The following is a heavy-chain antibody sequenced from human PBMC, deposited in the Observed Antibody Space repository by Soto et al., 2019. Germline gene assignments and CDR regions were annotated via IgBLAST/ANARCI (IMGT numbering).Heavy chain of an antibody. Sequence: QVQLQESGPGLVKPSQTLSLTCTVSGGSISSGDYYWSWIRQPPGKGLEWIGYIYYSGSTYYNPSLKSRVTISVDTSKNQSSLKLSSVTAADTAVYYCARVVAATPGWFDPWGQGTLVTVSS. V-gene: IGHV4-30-4*01. J-gene: IGHJ5*02. D-gene: IGHD2-15*01. CDR1: GGSISSGDYY. CDR3: ARVVAATPGWFDP. CDR2: IYYSGST.